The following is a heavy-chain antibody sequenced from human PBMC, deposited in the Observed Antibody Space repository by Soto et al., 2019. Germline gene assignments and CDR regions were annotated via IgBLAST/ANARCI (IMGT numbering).Heavy chain of an antibody. CDR3: AKGGVAPAWGYSDY. CDR1: GFPFRIYG. Sequence: GGSLRLSCAASGFPFRIYGLSLVRQSPGKGLEWVSDISGSGSITNYADSVKGRFTISRDNSNSTLFLQMNSLRAEDKAVYYCAKGGVAPAWGYSDYWGQG. V-gene: IGHV3-23*01. D-gene: IGHD6-13*01. CDR2: ISGSGSIT. J-gene: IGHJ4*02.